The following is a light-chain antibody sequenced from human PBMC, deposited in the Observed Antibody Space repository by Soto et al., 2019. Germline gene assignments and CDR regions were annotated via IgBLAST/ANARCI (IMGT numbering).Light chain of an antibody. Sequence: VLTQSTTTLSVSPGERATLSCRASQSVSSNLAWSQQKPGQAPRRLIYGASSRATEIPARFSGSGSGTEFTLTISSLQSEDFAVYYCQQCKSWPLTFGQGTKVDIK. CDR3: QQCKSWPLT. V-gene: IGKV3-15*01. CDR2: GAS. J-gene: IGKJ1*01. CDR1: QSVSSN.